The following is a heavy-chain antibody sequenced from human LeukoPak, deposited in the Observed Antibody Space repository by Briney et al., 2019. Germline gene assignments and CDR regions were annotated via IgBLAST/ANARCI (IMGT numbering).Heavy chain of an antibody. CDR2: ISSSSSYI. CDR3: ARDLRSSGYYAFDY. Sequence: GGSLRLSCAASGFTFSSYGMNWVRQAPGKGLEWVSFISSSSSYIYYTDSVKGRFTISRDNAKNSLYLQMNSLRAEDTAVYYCARDLRSSGYYAFDYWGQGTLVTVSS. D-gene: IGHD3-22*01. V-gene: IGHV3-21*01. CDR1: GFTFSSYG. J-gene: IGHJ4*02.